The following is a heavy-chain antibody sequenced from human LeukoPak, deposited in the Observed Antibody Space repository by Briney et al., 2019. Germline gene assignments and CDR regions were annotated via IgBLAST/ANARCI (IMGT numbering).Heavy chain of an antibody. CDR1: GYTFTGYY. CDR3: ARGPRRDILTGYYMHYYYMDV. CDR2: INPNSGGT. J-gene: IGHJ6*03. Sequence: ASVKVSCKASGYTFTGYYMHWVRQAPGQGPEWMGWINPNSGGTNYAQKFQGRVTMTRDTSISTAYMELSRLRSDDTAVYYCARGPRRDILTGYYMHYYYMDVWGKGTTVTVSS. D-gene: IGHD3-9*01. V-gene: IGHV1-2*02.